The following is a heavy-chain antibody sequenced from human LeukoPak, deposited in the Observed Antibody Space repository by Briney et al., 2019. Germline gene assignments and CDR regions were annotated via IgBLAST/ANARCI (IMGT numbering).Heavy chain of an antibody. CDR3: ARYYDSSGYYPYYFDY. CDR2: IYYSGST. CDR1: GGSISSYY. Sequence: PSETLSLTCTVSGGSISSYYWSWIRQPPGKGLEWIGYIYYSGSTNYNPSLKSRVTISVDTSKNQFSLKLSSVTAADTAVYYCARYYDSSGYYPYYFDYRGQGTLVTVSS. J-gene: IGHJ4*02. V-gene: IGHV4-59*01. D-gene: IGHD3-22*01.